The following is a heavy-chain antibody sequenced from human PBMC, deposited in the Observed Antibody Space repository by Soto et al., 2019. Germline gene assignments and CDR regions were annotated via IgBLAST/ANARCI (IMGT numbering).Heavy chain of an antibody. CDR1: GFTFSSSA. CDR2: ISYDGSHA. CDR3: AKESVSGIRVFGP. Sequence: GGSLRLSCAASGFTFSSSAMHWVRQAPGKGLEWVAVISYDGSHAFYADSVKGRFTISRDKSKNTMSLEMNSLRTDDTAVYYCAKESVSGIRVFGPWGQGTLVTVSS. J-gene: IGHJ5*02. V-gene: IGHV3-30*18. D-gene: IGHD3-3*01.